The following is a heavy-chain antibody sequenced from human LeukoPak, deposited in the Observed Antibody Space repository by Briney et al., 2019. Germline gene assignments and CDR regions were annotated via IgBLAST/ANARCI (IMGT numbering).Heavy chain of an antibody. V-gene: IGHV3-43*01. Sequence: GGSLRLSCAASGFTFDDYTMHWVRQAPGKGLEWVSLISWDVGSTYYADSVKGRLTISRDNSKNSLYLQMNSLRAEDTAVYYCARGPSGYHNTGGQGTLVTVSS. J-gene: IGHJ4*02. CDR1: GFTFDDYT. CDR2: ISWDVGST. CDR3: ARGPSGYHNT. D-gene: IGHD5-12*01.